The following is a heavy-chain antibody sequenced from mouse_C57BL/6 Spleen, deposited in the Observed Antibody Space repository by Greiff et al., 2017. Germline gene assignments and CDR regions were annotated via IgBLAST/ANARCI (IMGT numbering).Heavy chain of an antibody. J-gene: IGHJ2*01. D-gene: IGHD2-3*01. V-gene: IGHV1-55*01. CDR2: IYPGSGST. Sequence: VQLQQSGAELVKPGASVKMSCKASVYTFTSYWITWVKQRPGQGLEWIGDIYPGSGSTNYNEKFKSKATLTVDTSSSTAYMQLSSLTSEDSAVYYCAIYDGYYFDYWGQGTTLTVSS. CDR1: VYTFTSYW. CDR3: AIYDGYYFDY.